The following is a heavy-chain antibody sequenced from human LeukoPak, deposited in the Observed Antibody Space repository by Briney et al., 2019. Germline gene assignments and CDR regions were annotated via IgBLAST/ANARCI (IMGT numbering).Heavy chain of an antibody. CDR1: GFTFSTYA. Sequence: GGSLRLSCVGSGFTFSTYAMSWGREPAGTGPQWGAGLSGNGGVKYYAAFGTGRFAISRDNSRNTLFLQISILMVEDTAIYYCAKSPTAVLASFDLWGQGTLVTVSS. CDR2: LSGNGGVK. CDR3: AKSPTAVLASFDL. V-gene: IGHV3-23*01. J-gene: IGHJ3*01. D-gene: IGHD2-8*02.